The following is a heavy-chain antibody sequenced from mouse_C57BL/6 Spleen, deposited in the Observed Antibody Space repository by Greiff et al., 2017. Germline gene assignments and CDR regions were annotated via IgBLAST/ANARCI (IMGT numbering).Heavy chain of an antibody. CDR2: IDPENGDP. CDR1: GFNIKDDY. J-gene: IGHJ4*01. D-gene: IGHD2-3*01. CDR3: TTDGYSGMDD. V-gene: IGHV14-4*01. Sequence: VQLKESGAELVRPGASVKLSCTASGFNIKDDYMHWVKQRPEQGLEWIGWIDPENGDPEYASKFQGTSTITADTSSNPAYLQLSSLTSEDTAVYYCTTDGYSGMDDWGQGTSVTVSS.